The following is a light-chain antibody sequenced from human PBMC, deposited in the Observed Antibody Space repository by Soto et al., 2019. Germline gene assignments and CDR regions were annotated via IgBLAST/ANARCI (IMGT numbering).Light chain of an antibody. CDR2: AAS. V-gene: IGKV1-39*01. CDR3: QQSFTTPLT. J-gene: IGKJ3*01. CDR1: QTISSY. Sequence: DIQMTQSPSSLSASVGDRVTLTCRASQTISSYLNWYQQKPGKAPNLLIYAASTLQTGVPSRFSGSGSGTDFSLTISSLQPEDFVTYYCQQSFTTPLTFGPGTKVDIK.